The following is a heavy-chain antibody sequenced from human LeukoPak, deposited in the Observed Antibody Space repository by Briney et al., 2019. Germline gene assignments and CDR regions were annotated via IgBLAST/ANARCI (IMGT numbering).Heavy chain of an antibody. Sequence: GGSLRLSCAASVFTFSSYAMHWVRQAPGKGLGWVAVISYDGSNKYYADSVKGRFTISRDNSKNTLYLQMNSLRAEDTAVYYCARALWFGEPAPPLWGQGTLVTVSS. D-gene: IGHD3-10*01. J-gene: IGHJ4*02. CDR3: ARALWFGEPAPPL. CDR1: VFTFSSYA. V-gene: IGHV3-30-3*01. CDR2: ISYDGSNK.